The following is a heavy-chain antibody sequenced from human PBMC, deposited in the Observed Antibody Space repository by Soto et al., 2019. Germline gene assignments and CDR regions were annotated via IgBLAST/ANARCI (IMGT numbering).Heavy chain of an antibody. J-gene: IGHJ5*02. Sequence: GGSLRLSCAASGFTLSSYSMHWVRQAPGKWLDWVAAMSYDGSSKYFADSVKGRFTISRDNSKNTLSLQMNSLGAEDTAVYYCARDNGWFDPWGQGXLVTVYS. CDR2: MSYDGSSK. CDR1: GFTLSSYS. D-gene: IGHD2-8*01. V-gene: IGHV3-30-3*01. CDR3: ARDNGWFDP.